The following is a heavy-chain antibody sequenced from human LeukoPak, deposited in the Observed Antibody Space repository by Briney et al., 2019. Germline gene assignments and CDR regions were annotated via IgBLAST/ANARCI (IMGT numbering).Heavy chain of an antibody. CDR2: IYYSGST. Sequence: SGTLSLTCTVSGGSISSYYWSWIRQPPGKGLEWIGYIYYSGSTNYNPSLKSRVTISVDTSKNQFSLKLSSVTAADTAVYYCARMLGGNYDSSGYIDAFDIWGQGTMVTVSS. J-gene: IGHJ3*02. D-gene: IGHD3-22*01. CDR1: GGSISSYY. V-gene: IGHV4-59*01. CDR3: ARMLGGNYDSSGYIDAFDI.